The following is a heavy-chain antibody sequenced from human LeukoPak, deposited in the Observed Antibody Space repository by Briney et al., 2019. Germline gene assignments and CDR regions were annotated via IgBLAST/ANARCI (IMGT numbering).Heavy chain of an antibody. V-gene: IGHV3-73*01. CDR1: GFTFSGSA. D-gene: IGHD3-22*01. CDR2: IRSKTNSYAT. J-gene: IGHJ4*02. CDR3: TSYYYDGSGYYYLFDY. Sequence: GGSLKLSCAASGFTFSGSAMHWVRQASGKGLEWVGRIRSKTNSYATAYAASVKGRFTISRDDSKNTAYLQMNSLKTEDTAVYYCTSYYYDGSGYYYLFDYWGQGTLVTVSS.